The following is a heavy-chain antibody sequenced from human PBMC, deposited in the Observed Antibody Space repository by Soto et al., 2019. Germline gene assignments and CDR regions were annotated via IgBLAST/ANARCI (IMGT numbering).Heavy chain of an antibody. Sequence: GGSRRLSCAASGFTYSSYAMHWVRQAPGKWLEWVAIVSYDGSNKNYADSVKGRFTISRDNSKNTLFLQMNSLRAEDTALYHCARTYRSDWYYFDFWGQGTQVTVSS. CDR3: ARTYRSDWYYFDF. CDR1: GFTYSSYA. V-gene: IGHV3-30-3*01. J-gene: IGHJ4*02. CDR2: VSYDGSNK. D-gene: IGHD6-19*01.